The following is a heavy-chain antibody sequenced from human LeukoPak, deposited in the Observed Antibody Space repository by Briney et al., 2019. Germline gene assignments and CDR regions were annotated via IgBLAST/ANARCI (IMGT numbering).Heavy chain of an antibody. CDR1: GITLSNYG. J-gene: IGHJ5*02. V-gene: IGHV4-34*01. Sequence: PGGSLRLSCAVSGITLSNYGMSWVRQAPGKGLEWIGEINHSGSTNYNPSLKSRVTISVDTSKNQFSLKLSSVTAADTAVYYCARVMDQIYYGSGPRVNWFDPWGQGTLVTVSS. D-gene: IGHD3-10*01. CDR2: INHSGST. CDR3: ARVMDQIYYGSGPRVNWFDP.